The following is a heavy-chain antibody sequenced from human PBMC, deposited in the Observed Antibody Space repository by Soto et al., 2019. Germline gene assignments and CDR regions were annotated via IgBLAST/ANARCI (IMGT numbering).Heavy chain of an antibody. V-gene: IGHV3-30-3*01. J-gene: IGHJ4*02. D-gene: IGHD5-18*01. Sequence: QVQLVESGGGVVQPGRSLRLSCAASGFTFSSYAMHWVRQAPGKGQEWVAVISYDGSNKYYADSVKGRFTISRDNSKNTLYLQMNSLRAEDTAVYYCARPNTAKGTWGIDYWGQGTLVTVSS. CDR2: ISYDGSNK. CDR3: ARPNTAKGTWGIDY. CDR1: GFTFSSYA.